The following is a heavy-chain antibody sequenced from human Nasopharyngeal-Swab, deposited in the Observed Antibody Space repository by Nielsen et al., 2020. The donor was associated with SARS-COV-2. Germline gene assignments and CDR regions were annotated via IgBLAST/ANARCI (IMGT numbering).Heavy chain of an antibody. CDR2: IYSGGST. CDR3: ARDKGGNSPPYYFDY. D-gene: IGHD4-23*01. V-gene: IGHV3-53*01. Sequence: VRQAPGKGLEWVSVIYSGGSTYYADSVKGRFTISRDNSKNTLYLQMNSLRAEDTAVYYCARDKGGNSPPYYFDYWGQGTLATVSS. J-gene: IGHJ4*02.